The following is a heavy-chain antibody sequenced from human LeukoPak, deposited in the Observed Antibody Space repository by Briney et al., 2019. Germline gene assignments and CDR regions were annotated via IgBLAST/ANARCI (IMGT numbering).Heavy chain of an antibody. D-gene: IGHD1-26*01. CDR1: GDSIGIYY. CDR2: IYYSGTT. J-gene: IGHJ5*02. V-gene: IGHV4-59*01. Sequence: PSETLSLTCTVSGDSIGIYYWTWIRQPPGKGLEWVGYIYYSGTTNYNPSLKSRVTISVDTSKNKFSLKLSSVTAADTAVYYCARGHYSGSNPLHWFDPWGHGTLVTVSS. CDR3: ARGHYSGSNPLHWFDP.